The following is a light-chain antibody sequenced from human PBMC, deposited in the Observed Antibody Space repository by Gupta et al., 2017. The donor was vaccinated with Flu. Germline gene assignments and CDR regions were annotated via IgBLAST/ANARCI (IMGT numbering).Light chain of an antibody. CDR2: EVY. CDR3: SSYAGGNNWV. CDR1: SSDVGAYRS. V-gene: IGLV2-8*01. J-gene: IGLJ3*02. Sequence: SSDVGAYRSVSWYQQSPGKAPKLVIYEVYTRPSGVPDRFSGSKSGNTASLTVSGLQAEDEAGYYCSSYAGGNNWVFGGGTNLTVL.